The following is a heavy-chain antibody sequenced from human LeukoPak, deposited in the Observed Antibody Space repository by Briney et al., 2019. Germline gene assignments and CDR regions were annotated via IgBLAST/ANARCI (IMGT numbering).Heavy chain of an antibody. Sequence: PGGSLRLSCAASGFTFSNYDMHWVRQAPGKGLEWVAVISYDGSNKYYADSVKGRFTISRDNSKNTLYLQMNSLRAEDTAVYYCAKRLFAGIAASGFDYWGQGTLVTVSS. CDR2: ISYDGSNK. CDR3: AKRLFAGIAASGFDY. D-gene: IGHD6-13*01. J-gene: IGHJ4*02. CDR1: GFTFSNYD. V-gene: IGHV3-30*18.